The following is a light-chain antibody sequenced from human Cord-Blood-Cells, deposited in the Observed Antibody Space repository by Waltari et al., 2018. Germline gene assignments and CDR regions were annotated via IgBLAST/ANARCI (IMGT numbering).Light chain of an antibody. V-gene: IGLV2-23*01. CDR3: CSYAGSSTYV. Sequence: VSGSPGQSITISCTGTSSDVGSYNLVSWYQQHPGKAPKLMIYEGSKRPSGVSNRFSGSKSGNTASLTISGLQAEDEADYYCCSYAGSSTYVFGTGTKVTVL. CDR1: SSDVGSYNL. CDR2: EGS. J-gene: IGLJ1*01.